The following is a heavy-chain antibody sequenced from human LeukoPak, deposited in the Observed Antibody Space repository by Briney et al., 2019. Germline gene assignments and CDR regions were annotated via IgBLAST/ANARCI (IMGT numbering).Heavy chain of an antibody. CDR3: ARDLSHETARARGPQY. CDR1: GFTFSRSA. V-gene: IGHV3-30-3*01. Sequence: GGSLRLSCAASGFTFSRSAMHWVRQAPGKGLEWVAIFSYDGSNKFYSDSVRGRFTISRDNSKNTMFLQTNSLRAEDAAVYYCARDLSHETARARGPQYWGQGTLVTVSS. D-gene: IGHD2/OR15-2a*01. CDR2: FSYDGSNK. J-gene: IGHJ4*02.